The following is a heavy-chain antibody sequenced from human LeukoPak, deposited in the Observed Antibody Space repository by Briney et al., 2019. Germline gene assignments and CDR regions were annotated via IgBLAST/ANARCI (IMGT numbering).Heavy chain of an antibody. CDR3: ASGLYGSVLDN. J-gene: IGHJ4*02. D-gene: IGHD2-15*01. V-gene: IGHV3-23*01. Sequence: PGGSLRLSCVMSGFTFSNYAMNWVRQAPGKGLEWVSDISTSSDSTYHIESVRGRFTISRDNSKNTLYLQMNSLRVDDTAVYYCASGLYGSVLDNWGQGTLVTVSS. CDR1: GFTFSNYA. CDR2: ISTSSDST.